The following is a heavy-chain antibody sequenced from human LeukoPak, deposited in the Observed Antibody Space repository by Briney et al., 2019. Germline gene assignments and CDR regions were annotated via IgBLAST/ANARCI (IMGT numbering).Heavy chain of an antibody. CDR3: ARSWEPPIYGMDV. Sequence: SVKVSCKASGYTFTSYGISWVRQAPGQGLEWMGRIIPILGIANYAQKFQGRVTITADKSTSTAYMELSSLRSEDTAVYYCARSWEPPIYGMDVWGQGTTVTVSS. CDR2: IIPILGIA. D-gene: IGHD1-26*01. CDR1: GYTFTSYG. V-gene: IGHV1-69*04. J-gene: IGHJ6*02.